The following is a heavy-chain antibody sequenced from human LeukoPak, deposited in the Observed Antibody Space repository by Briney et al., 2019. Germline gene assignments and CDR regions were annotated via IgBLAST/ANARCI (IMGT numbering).Heavy chain of an antibody. CDR2: INQYGNDK. V-gene: IGHV3-7*01. CDR1: GFTFSNYW. CDR3: LREAMIFVIRDLAH. D-gene: IGHD3-22*01. J-gene: IGHJ4*02. Sequence: PGGSLRLSCAASGFTFSNYWMSGVRQAPGKGLEWVANINQYGNDKYYVDSVKGRFTISRDNAKNSLYLQMNSLRAEDTAIYYCLREAMIFVIRDLAHRGQGTLVTVSS.